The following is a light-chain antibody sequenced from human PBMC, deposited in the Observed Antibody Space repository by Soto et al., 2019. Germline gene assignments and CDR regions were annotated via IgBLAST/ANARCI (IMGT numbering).Light chain of an antibody. CDR1: QSVSSSY. Sequence: EIVLTQSPDTLSLSPGERATLSCRASQSVSSSYLAWYQQKPGQAPRLLMYGASSRATGIPDRFSGSGSGTDFTLTISGLEPEDFAVYYCEQYGNSPYTFGQGTKLETK. V-gene: IGKV3-20*01. CDR2: GAS. J-gene: IGKJ2*01. CDR3: EQYGNSPYT.